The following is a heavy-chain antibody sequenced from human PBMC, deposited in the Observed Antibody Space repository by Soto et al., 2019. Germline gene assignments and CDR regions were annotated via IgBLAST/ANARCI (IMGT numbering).Heavy chain of an antibody. Sequence: GGSLRLSCAASGFTFSSYWMHWVRQAPGKGLVWVSRINSDGSSTSYADSVKGRFTISRDNAKNTLYLQMNSLRAEDTAVYYCARGRIFYYYYMDVWGKGTTVTVSS. J-gene: IGHJ6*03. CDR1: GFTFSSYW. V-gene: IGHV3-74*01. CDR2: INSDGSST. CDR3: ARGRIFYYYYMDV. D-gene: IGHD3-3*02.